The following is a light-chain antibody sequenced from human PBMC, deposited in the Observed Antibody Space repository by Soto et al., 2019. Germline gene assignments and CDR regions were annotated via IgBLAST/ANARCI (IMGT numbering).Light chain of an antibody. Sequence: DLQMTQSPSSLSASVGDRVTITCQASQDISNYLNWYQQKPGKAPKLLIYDASNLETGVPSRFSGSGARKDFTFTISSLQPEDIATYYCQQYDNLPLTFGQGTRLEIK. CDR2: DAS. CDR3: QQYDNLPLT. J-gene: IGKJ5*01. V-gene: IGKV1-33*01. CDR1: QDISNY.